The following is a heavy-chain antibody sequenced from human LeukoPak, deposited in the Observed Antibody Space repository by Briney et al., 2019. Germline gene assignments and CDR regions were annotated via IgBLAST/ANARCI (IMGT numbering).Heavy chain of an antibody. D-gene: IGHD6-19*01. V-gene: IGHV4-34*01. J-gene: IGHJ6*02. Sequence: PSETLSLTCAVHGGSFSGYYWSWIRQPPGKGLEWIGEINHSGSTNYNPSLKSRVTISVDTSKNQFSLKLSSVTAEDTAVYYCARGRGAVAGTRGGYYYYYGMDVWGQGTTVTVSS. CDR1: GGSFSGYY. CDR3: ARGRGAVAGTRGGYYYYYGMDV. CDR2: INHSGST.